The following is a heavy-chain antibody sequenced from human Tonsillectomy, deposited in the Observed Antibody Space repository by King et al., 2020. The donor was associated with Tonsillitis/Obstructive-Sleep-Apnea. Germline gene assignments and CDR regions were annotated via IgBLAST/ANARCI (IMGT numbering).Heavy chain of an antibody. CDR3: ARAALGSRAWYVDL. CDR1: GGSISSYY. J-gene: IGHJ2*01. V-gene: IGHV4-59*01. CDR2: IYYSGST. Sequence: VQLQESGPGLVKPSETLSLTCTVSGGSISSYYWSWIRQPPGKGLEWIGYIYYSGSTNSNPSLKSRVTISIDTSKNQFSLKLSSVTAADTAVYYCARAALGSRAWYVDLWGRGTLVTVSS.